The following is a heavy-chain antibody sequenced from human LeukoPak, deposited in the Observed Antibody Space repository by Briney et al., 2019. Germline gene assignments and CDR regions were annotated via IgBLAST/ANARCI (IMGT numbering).Heavy chain of an antibody. CDR3: ARGSMHIYHLYTDY. CDR2: IKQDGSER. J-gene: IGHJ4*02. D-gene: IGHD3-16*02. V-gene: IGHV3-7*01. CDR1: GFTFSNYW. Sequence: PGGSLRLSCAASGFTFSNYWVSWFRQAPGQGLEWVASIKQDGSERYYVDSVKGRFTISRDNAKNSLFLQLSSLRVEDTAVYYCARGSMHIYHLYTDYWGQGILVTVSS.